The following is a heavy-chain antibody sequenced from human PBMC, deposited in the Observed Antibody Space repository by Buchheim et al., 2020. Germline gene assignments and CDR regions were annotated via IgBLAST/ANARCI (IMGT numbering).Heavy chain of an antibody. CDR3: ARLPRGKGSYFDY. CDR2: IYPGDSDN. J-gene: IGHJ4*02. D-gene: IGHD2/OR15-2a*01. V-gene: IGHV5-51*01. Sequence: EIQLVQSGAEVKKPGESLKISCQGSGYDFSSYWIGWVRQMPGKGLDWMAIIYPGDSDNRYSPSFQGQVTISADKSVNTVYLQWRNLKASDSALYFCARLPRGKGSYFDYWGQGTL. CDR1: GYDFSSYW.